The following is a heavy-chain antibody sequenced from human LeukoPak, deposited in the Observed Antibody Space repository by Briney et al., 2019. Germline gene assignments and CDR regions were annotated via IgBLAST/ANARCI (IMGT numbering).Heavy chain of an antibody. CDR3: ARRYYYDSSGYYLAHDAFDI. Sequence: GESLKISCKGSGYSFTSHWIGWVRQMPGKGLEWMGIIYSGDSETRYSPSFQGQVTISADKSISTAYLQWSSQKASDTAMYYCARRYYYDSSGYYLAHDAFDIWGQGTMVTVSS. J-gene: IGHJ3*02. V-gene: IGHV5-51*01. D-gene: IGHD3-22*01. CDR2: IYSGDSET. CDR1: GYSFTSHW.